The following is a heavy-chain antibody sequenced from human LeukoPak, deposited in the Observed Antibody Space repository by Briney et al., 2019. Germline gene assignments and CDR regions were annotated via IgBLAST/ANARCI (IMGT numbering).Heavy chain of an antibody. CDR2: INPSGGST. D-gene: IGHD6-19*01. CDR1: GYTFTSYY. Sequence: ASVKVSCKASGYTFTSYYMHWVRQAPGQGLEWMGIINPSGGSTSYAQKFQGRVTVTRDTSTSTVYMELSSLRSEDTAVYYCARDPTAQWLVPGYYYYMDVWGKGTTVTISS. CDR3: ARDPTAQWLVPGYYYYMDV. J-gene: IGHJ6*03. V-gene: IGHV1-46*01.